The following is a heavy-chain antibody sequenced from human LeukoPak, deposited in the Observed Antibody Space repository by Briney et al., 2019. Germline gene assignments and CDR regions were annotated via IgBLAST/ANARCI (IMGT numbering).Heavy chain of an antibody. D-gene: IGHD2-15*01. CDR3: ARGVVVVVAATRRWWFDA. J-gene: IGHJ5*02. CDR1: GGSISSGDYY. V-gene: IGHV4-30-4*01. Sequence: SETLSLTCTVSGGSISSGDYYWSWIRQPPGKGLEWIGYIYYSGSTYYNPSLKSRVTISVDTSKNQFSLKLSSVTAADTAVYYCARGVVVVVAATRRWWFDAWGQGTLVTVSS. CDR2: IYYSGST.